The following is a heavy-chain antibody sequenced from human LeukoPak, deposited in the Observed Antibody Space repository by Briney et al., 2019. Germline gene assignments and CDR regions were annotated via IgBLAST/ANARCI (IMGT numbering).Heavy chain of an antibody. CDR3: ARGQSSVVTDIPYYFDY. CDR1: GGSISSDGYY. D-gene: IGHD2-21*02. Sequence: SQTLSLTCTVSGGSISSDGYYWSWIRQPPGKGLEWIGEINHSGSTNYNPSLKSRVTTSVDTSKKQFSLKLSSVTAADTAVYYCARGQSSVVTDIPYYFDYWGRGTVVTVSS. J-gene: IGHJ4*02. V-gene: IGHV4-31*03. CDR2: INHSGST.